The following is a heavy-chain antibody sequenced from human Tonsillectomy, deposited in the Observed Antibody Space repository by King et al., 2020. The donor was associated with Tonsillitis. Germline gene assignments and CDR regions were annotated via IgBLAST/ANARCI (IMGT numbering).Heavy chain of an antibody. CDR3: ARDSGSSGWSDFEY. CDR1: GGSISSGGYY. J-gene: IGHJ4*02. CDR2: IYYSGST. Sequence: QLQESGPGLVKPSQTLSLTCTVSGGSISSGGYYWSWIRQHPGKGLEWIGYIYYSGSTYYNPSLKSRVTISVDTSKHQFSLKLRSVTAADTAVYYCARDSGSSGWSDFEYWGQGTLVTVSS. V-gene: IGHV4-31*03. D-gene: IGHD6-19*01.